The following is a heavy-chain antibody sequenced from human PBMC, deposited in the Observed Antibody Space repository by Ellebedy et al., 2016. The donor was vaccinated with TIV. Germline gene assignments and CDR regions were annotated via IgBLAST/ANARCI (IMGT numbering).Heavy chain of an antibody. Sequence: TLSLTCSVSGGSLTGYYWSWIRQSPGKGLEWLALIYWDDDKRYSPSLKSRLTITKDTSKNQVVLTMTNMDPVDTATYYCAHHYSSSWYPVYWGQGTLVTVSS. J-gene: IGHJ4*02. CDR3: AHHYSSSWYPVY. D-gene: IGHD6-13*01. CDR2: IYWDDDK. CDR1: GGSLTGYY. V-gene: IGHV2-5*08.